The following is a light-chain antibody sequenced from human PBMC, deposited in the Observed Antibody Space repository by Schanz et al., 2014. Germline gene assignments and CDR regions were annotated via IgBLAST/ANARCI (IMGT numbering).Light chain of an antibody. Sequence: QSVLTQPASVSGSPGQSITISCTGTSSDIGGRAYVSWYQQRPGKAPQLILYDVNSRPSGVSNRFSGSKSANTASLTISGLQADDEADYYCCSYAGTSTWVFGGGTKLTVL. CDR2: DVN. CDR1: SSDIGGRAY. CDR3: CSYAGTSTWV. J-gene: IGLJ3*02. V-gene: IGLV2-23*02.